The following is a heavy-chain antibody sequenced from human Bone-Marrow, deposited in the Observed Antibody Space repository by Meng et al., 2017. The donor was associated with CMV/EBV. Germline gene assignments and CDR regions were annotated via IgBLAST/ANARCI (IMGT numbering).Heavy chain of an antibody. CDR2: IYSLGTT. J-gene: IGHJ6*02. CDR1: GISGTDTY. Sequence: GASLKISCAASGISGTDTYMTWVRQAPGKGLEWVSVIYSLGTTYYADSVKGRLTITRDTAKNTVLLQMNSLRAEDTAVYYCARGGDLNCMDVWGQGTTVTVSS. D-gene: IGHD3-10*01. V-gene: IGHV3-53*01. CDR3: ARGGDLNCMDV.